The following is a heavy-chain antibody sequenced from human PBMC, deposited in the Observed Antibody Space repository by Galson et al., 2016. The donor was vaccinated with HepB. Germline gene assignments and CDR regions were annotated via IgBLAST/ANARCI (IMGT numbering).Heavy chain of an antibody. Sequence: SLRLSCAVSGFSVSSSYMTWVRQAPGKGLEWVAFIYAGGSANYGDSVKGRFTISRDNSKNTLYLQMNSLRVEDTAVYYCVRDSAAAWGFFDHWGQGSLVTVSS. CDR3: VRDSAAAWGFFDH. CDR2: IYAGGSA. J-gene: IGHJ4*02. CDR1: GFSVSSSY. D-gene: IGHD6-13*01. V-gene: IGHV3-53*01.